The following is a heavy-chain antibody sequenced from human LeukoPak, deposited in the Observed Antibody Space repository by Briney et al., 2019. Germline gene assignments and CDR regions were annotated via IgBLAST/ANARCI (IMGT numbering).Heavy chain of an antibody. D-gene: IGHD5-18*01. CDR3: ARGLSRHQLWLDY. Sequence: SETLSLTCTVSGYSISSGYYWGWIRQPPGKGLEWIGSIYHSGSTYYNPSLKSRVTISVDTSKNQFSLKLSSVTAADTAVYYCARGLSRHQLWLDYWGQGTLVTVSS. CDR2: IYHSGST. CDR1: GYSISSGYY. V-gene: IGHV4-38-2*02. J-gene: IGHJ4*02.